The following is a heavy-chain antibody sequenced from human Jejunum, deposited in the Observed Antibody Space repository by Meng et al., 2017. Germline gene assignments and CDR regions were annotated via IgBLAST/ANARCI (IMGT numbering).Heavy chain of an antibody. J-gene: IGHJ4*02. D-gene: IGHD2-21*02. Sequence: QLQLQESGPGLVKPSETLSLTCTVSGGSITTTSSGYFWGWIRQPSGKGLEWIGTISSGGNTYYNPSLQSRVTISRDTSKNQFSLQLTSLTATDTAVYYCARHDERAFTVTAFESWGQGVLVTVSS. CDR1: GGSITTTSSGYF. CDR2: ISSGGNT. CDR3: ARHDERAFTVTAFES. V-gene: IGHV4-39*01.